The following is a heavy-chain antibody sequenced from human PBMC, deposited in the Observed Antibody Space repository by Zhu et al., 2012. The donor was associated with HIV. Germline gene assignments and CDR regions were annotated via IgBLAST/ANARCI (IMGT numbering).Heavy chain of an antibody. V-gene: IGHV4-59*01. CDR3: ARAGIKWDLGYAFDI. CDR1: GGSISNYY. Sequence: QVQLQESGPGLVKPSETLSLTCTVSGGSISNYYWSWIWQPPGKGLEWIGYIYYTGCTNYNPSLKSRVTISLDTSKNQFSLRLSSVTAADTAVYYCARAGIKWDLGYAFDIWGQGTMVTVSS. CDR2: IYYTGCT. J-gene: IGHJ3*02. D-gene: IGHD1-14*01.